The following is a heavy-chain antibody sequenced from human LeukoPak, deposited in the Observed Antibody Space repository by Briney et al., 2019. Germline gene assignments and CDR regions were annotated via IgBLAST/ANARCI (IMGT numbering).Heavy chain of an antibody. CDR3: ARDHGSGSYTYYYYGMDV. CDR1: GFTFSSYA. Sequence: GGSLRLSCAASGFTFSSYAMHWVRQAPGKGLEWVAVISYDGSNKYYADSVKGRFTIPRDNSKNTLYLQMNSLRAEDTAVYYCARDHGSGSYTYYYYGMDVWGQGTTVTVSS. D-gene: IGHD3-10*01. J-gene: IGHJ6*02. CDR2: ISYDGSNK. V-gene: IGHV3-30-3*01.